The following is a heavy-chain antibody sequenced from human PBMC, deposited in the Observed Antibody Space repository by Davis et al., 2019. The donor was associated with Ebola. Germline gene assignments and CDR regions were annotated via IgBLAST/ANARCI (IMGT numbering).Heavy chain of an antibody. V-gene: IGHV4-59*12. J-gene: IGHJ5*02. CDR3: ARGYSGWFDP. CDR2: IYYSGNT. CDR1: GGSIRSYY. D-gene: IGHD1-26*01. Sequence: MPSETLSLTCTVSGGSIRSYYWSWIRQPPGKGLEWIGYIYYSGNTNYNPSLKSRVTISVDTSKNQFSLKLSSVTAADTAVYYCARGYSGWFDPWGQGTLVTVSS.